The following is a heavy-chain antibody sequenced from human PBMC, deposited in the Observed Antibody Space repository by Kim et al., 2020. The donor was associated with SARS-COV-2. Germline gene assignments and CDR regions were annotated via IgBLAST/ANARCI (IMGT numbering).Heavy chain of an antibody. CDR1: GGPISSGGYS. V-gene: IGHV4-30-2*01. J-gene: IGHJ5*02. D-gene: IGHD1-7*01. CDR2: IYHSGST. CDR3: ARSANWNYGSVGWFDP. Sequence: SETLSLTCAVSGGPISSGGYSWSWIRQPPGKGLEWIGYIYHSGSTYYNPSLKSRVTISVDRSKNQFSLKLSSVTAADTAVYYCARSANWNYGSVGWFDP.